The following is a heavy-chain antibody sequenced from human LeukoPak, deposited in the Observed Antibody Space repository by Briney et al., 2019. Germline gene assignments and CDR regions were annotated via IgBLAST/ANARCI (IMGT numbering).Heavy chain of an antibody. CDR1: GFTFSGSA. D-gene: IGHD2-2*01. V-gene: IGHV3-73*01. CDR3: TRRADLHYCSSTSCYFDY. J-gene: IGHJ4*02. Sequence: GGSLRLSCAASGFTFSGSAMHWVRQASGKGLEWVGRIRSKANSYATAYAASVKGRFTISRDDSKNTAYLQMNSLKTEDMAVYYCTRRADLHYCSSTSCYFDYWGQGTLVTVSS. CDR2: IRSKANSYAT.